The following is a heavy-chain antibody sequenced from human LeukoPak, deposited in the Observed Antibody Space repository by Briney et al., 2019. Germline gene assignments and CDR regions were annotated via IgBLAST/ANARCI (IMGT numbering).Heavy chain of an antibody. CDR2: ISWNSGSI. Sequence: GGSLRLSCAASGFTFDDYAMHWVRQAPGEGLEWVSGISWNSGSIGYADSVKGRFTISRDNAKNSLYLQMNSLRAEDTALYYCAKGRCSSTSCYIDYWGQGTLVTVSS. CDR3: AKGRCSSTSCYIDY. D-gene: IGHD2-2*02. J-gene: IGHJ4*02. CDR1: GFTFDDYA. V-gene: IGHV3-9*01.